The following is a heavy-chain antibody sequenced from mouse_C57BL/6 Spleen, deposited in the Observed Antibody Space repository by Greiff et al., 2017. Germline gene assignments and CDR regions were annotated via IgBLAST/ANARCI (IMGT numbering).Heavy chain of an antibody. CDR2: IDPSDSYT. Sequence: QVQLQQPGAELVMPGASVKLSCKASGYTFTSYWMHWVKQSPGQGLEWIGEIDPSDSYTNYNQKFKGKSTLTVDKSSSTAYMQLSSLTSEDAAVYYCAREGNYAMDYWGQGTSVTVSS. CDR3: AREGNYAMDY. V-gene: IGHV1-69*01. CDR1: GYTFTSYW. J-gene: IGHJ4*01.